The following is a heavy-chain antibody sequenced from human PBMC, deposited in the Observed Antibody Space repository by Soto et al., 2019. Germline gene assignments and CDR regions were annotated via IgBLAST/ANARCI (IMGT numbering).Heavy chain of an antibody. D-gene: IGHD6-13*01. V-gene: IGHV4-39*01. Sequence: SETLSLTCTVSGGSISSSTYYWGWIRQPPGKGLEWIGTISYSGITYYNPSLKSRFTISRDTSKNMLYLQMNSLRAEDTAVYYCARGGDSSTWYLFDYWGQGTLVTVSS. CDR1: GGSISSSTYY. CDR2: ISYSGIT. J-gene: IGHJ4*02. CDR3: ARGGDSSTWYLFDY.